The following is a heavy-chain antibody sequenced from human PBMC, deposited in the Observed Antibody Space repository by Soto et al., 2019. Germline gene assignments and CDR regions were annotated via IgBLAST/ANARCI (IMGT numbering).Heavy chain of an antibody. Sequence: ASVKVSCKASGYTFTSYYMHWVRQAPGQGLEWMGIINPSGGSTSYAQKFQGRVTMTRDTSTSTVYMELSSLRSEDTAVYYCARCSTVAARPNYYYYGMDVWGQGTTVTVSS. V-gene: IGHV1-46*01. J-gene: IGHJ6*02. D-gene: IGHD6-6*01. CDR2: INPSGGST. CDR3: ARCSTVAARPNYYYYGMDV. CDR1: GYTFTSYY.